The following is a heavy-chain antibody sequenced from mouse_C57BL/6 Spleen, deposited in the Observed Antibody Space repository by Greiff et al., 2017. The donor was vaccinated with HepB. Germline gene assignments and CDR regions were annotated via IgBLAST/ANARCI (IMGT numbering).Heavy chain of an antibody. V-gene: IGHV5-4*03. CDR2: ISDGGSYT. D-gene: IGHD2-5*01. Sequence: EVKLVESGGGLVKPGGSLKLSCAASGFTFSSYAMSWVRQTPEKRLEWVATISDGGSYTYYPDNVKGRFTISGDNAKNNLYLQMSHLKSEDTAMYYCASDSNFPMDYWGQGTSVTVSS. J-gene: IGHJ4*01. CDR3: ASDSNFPMDY. CDR1: GFTFSSYA.